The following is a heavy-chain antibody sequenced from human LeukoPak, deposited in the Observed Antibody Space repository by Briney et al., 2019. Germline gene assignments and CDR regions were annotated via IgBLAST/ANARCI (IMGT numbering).Heavy chain of an antibody. CDR2: IRYDGSTQ. V-gene: IGHV3-30*02. Sequence: GGSLRLSCAASGLTFSSYGMHWVRQAPGKGLEWVAYIRYDGSTQYYADSVKGRFTISRDNSKNTLYLQMKSLRGEDTAVYYCARRAGGYSHPYDYWGQGILVTVSS. J-gene: IGHJ4*02. D-gene: IGHD4-23*01. CDR3: ARRAGGYSHPYDY. CDR1: GLTFSSYG.